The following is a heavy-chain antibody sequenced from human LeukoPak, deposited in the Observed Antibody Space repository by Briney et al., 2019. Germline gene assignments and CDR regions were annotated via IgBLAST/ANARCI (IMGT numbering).Heavy chain of an antibody. CDR2: IIPIFGTA. V-gene: IGHV1-69*05. Sequence: ASVKVSCKASGYTFTSYGISWVRQAPGQGLEWMGGIIPIFGTANYAQKFQGRVTITTDESTSTAYMELSSLRSEDTAVYYCARERGLHYWGQGTLVTVSS. J-gene: IGHJ4*02. CDR3: ARERGLHY. CDR1: GYTFTSYG.